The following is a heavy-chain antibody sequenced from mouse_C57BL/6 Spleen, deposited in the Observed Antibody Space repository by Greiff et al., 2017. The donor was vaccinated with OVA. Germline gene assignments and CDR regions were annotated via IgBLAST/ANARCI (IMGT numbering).Heavy chain of an antibody. CDR1: GYTFTDYN. J-gene: IGHJ1*03. CDR3: ARRRPSYGYFDV. D-gene: IGHD4-1*01. V-gene: IGHV1-18*01. CDR2: INPNNGGT. Sequence: VQLQQSGPELVKPGASVKIPCKASGYTFTDYNMDWVKLSHGKSLEWIGDINPNNGGTIYNQKFKGKATLTVDKSSSTAYMELRSLTSEDTAVYYCARRRPSYGYFDVWGTGTTVTVSS.